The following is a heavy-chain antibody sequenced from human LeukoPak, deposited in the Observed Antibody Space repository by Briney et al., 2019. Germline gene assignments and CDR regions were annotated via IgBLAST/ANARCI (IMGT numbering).Heavy chain of an antibody. J-gene: IGHJ4*02. CDR3: ARAESSSWVDH. CDR1: GGSIRSYY. V-gene: IGHV4-59*01. Sequence: SETLSLTCTVSGGSIRSYYWFWIRQPPGKGLEWIGSMYYSGSTNYNPSLKSRVTISVDTSRNQFSPKLSSVTAADTAVYYCARAESSSWVDHWGQGTLVTVSS. D-gene: IGHD6-13*01. CDR2: MYYSGST.